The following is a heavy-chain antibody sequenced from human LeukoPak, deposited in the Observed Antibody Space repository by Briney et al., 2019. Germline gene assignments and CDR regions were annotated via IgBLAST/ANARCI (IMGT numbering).Heavy chain of an antibody. V-gene: IGHV3-23*01. J-gene: IGHJ4*02. Sequence: PGGSLRLSCAASGFTFSSYAMSWVRQAPGKGLGWVSAISGSGGSTYYADSVKGRFTISRDNSKNTLYLQMNSLRAEDTAVYYCAKTQRYCSSTSCHFDYWGQGTLVTVSS. D-gene: IGHD2-2*01. CDR1: GFTFSSYA. CDR2: ISGSGGST. CDR3: AKTQRYCSSTSCHFDY.